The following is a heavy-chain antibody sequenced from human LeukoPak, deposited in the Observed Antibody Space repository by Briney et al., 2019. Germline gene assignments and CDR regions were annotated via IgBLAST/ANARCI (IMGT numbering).Heavy chain of an antibody. J-gene: IGHJ4*02. CDR1: GGSISSSSYY. D-gene: IGHD6-19*01. V-gene: IGHV4-39*01. CDR2: IYYSGTT. Sequence: SETLSLTCTVSGGSISSSSYYWGWIRQPPGKGLEWIGSIYYSGTTYYNPSLKSRVTISVDTSKNQFSLKLSSVTAADTAVYFCARQIAVAGRGYFFDYWGQGTLVTVSS. CDR3: ARQIAVAGRGYFFDY.